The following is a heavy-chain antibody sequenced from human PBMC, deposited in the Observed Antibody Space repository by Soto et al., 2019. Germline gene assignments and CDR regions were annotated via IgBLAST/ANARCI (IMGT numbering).Heavy chain of an antibody. CDR1: GGTFSSYA. V-gene: IGHV1-69*06. CDR2: IIPIFGTA. J-gene: IGHJ4*02. D-gene: IGHD3-16*01. Sequence: QVQLVQSGAEVKKPGSSVKVSCKASGGTFSSYAISWVRQAPGQGLEWMGGIIPIFGTANYAQKFQGRVTITGNKPTRTAYRELRSVRCEDRAVFYCGRDPRGGGGDLYFDYWGQGTLVTVSS. CDR3: GRDPRGGGGDLYFDY.